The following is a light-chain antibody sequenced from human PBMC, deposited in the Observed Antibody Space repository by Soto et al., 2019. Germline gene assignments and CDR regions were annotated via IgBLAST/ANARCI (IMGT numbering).Light chain of an antibody. J-gene: IGKJ1*01. V-gene: IGKV1-5*01. Sequence: DIQMTQSPSTLSASVGDRVTITCRAGQSISSWLAWYQQKPGKAPKLLIYDASSLESGVPSRFSGSGSGTEFTLTISSLQPDDFATYYCQQYNSYSPRTFGQGTKVDIK. CDR1: QSISSW. CDR3: QQYNSYSPRT. CDR2: DAS.